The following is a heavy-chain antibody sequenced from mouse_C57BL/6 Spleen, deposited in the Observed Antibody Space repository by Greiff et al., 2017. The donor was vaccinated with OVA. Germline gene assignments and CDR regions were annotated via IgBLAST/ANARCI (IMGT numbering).Heavy chain of an antibody. CDR1: GYTFTDYE. CDR2: IDPETGGT. V-gene: IGHV1-15*01. D-gene: IGHD4-1*01. CDR3: TRPNWDGGAWFAY. Sequence: QVQLKQSGAELVRPGASVTLSCKASGYTFTDYEMHWVKQTPVHGLEWIGAIDPETGGTAYNQKFKGKAILTADKSSSTAYMELRSLTSEDSAVYYCTRPNWDGGAWFAYWGQGTLVTVSA. J-gene: IGHJ3*01.